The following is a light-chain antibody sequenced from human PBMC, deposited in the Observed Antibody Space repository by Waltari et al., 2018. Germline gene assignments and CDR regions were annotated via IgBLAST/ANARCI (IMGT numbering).Light chain of an antibody. CDR3: QHYAKLPVT. Sequence: SCRASQSVSRALAWYQQKPGQAPRLLIYGASTRATGVPDRFSGSGSGTDFSLTISSLDPEDFAVYYCQHYAKLPVTYGQGTKVEI. CDR1: QSVSRA. CDR2: GAS. V-gene: IGKV3D-15*02. J-gene: IGKJ1*01.